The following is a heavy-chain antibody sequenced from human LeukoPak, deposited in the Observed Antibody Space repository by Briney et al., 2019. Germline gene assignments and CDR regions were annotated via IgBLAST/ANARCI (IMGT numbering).Heavy chain of an antibody. CDR2: IYPMFGTS. J-gene: IGHJ3*01. CDR3: ARDLRGVTIFGS. CDR1: GGSFSSYA. D-gene: IGHD3-3*01. V-gene: IGHV1-69*06. Sequence: ASVKVSCKASGGSFSSYAISWVRQPPGQGLEWMGGIYPMFGTSNYAQQFQGRVTITADKSTSTAYMALSRPRDEGTAVYYCARDLRGVTIFGSWGQGAMVTVSS.